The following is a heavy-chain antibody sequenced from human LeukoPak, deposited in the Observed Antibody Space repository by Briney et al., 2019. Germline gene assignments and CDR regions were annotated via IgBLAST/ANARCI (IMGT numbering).Heavy chain of an antibody. CDR1: GSTFSSYG. CDR3: AKTLLAGITIFGEDDAFDI. CDR2: IRYDGIKK. J-gene: IGHJ3*02. Sequence: GGSLRLSCAVSGSTFSSYGMHWVRQAPGKGLEWVAFIRYDGIKKDYADSVKGRFTISRDDSKNTLYLQMKSLRAEDTAVYHCAKTLLAGITIFGEDDAFDIWGQGTMVTVSS. D-gene: IGHD3-3*01. V-gene: IGHV3-30*02.